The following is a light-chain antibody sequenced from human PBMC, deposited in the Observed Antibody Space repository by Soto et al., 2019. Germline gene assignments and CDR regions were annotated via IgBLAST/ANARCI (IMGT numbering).Light chain of an antibody. CDR1: QTISNW. CDR3: HQHNNWWT. CDR2: DAT. V-gene: IGKV1-5*01. Sequence: DIRMTQSPSTLSASVGDRVTITCRASQTISNWLAWYQVKPGKAPKLLMHDATSLESGVPSRFSGSASGTEFTLTISSLQSEDFGVYYCHQHNNWWTFGQGTKVDIK. J-gene: IGKJ1*01.